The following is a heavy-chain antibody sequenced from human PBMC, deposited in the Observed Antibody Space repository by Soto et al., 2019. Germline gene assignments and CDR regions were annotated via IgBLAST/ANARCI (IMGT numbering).Heavy chain of an antibody. CDR3: AAPMSATVTTIGMDV. CDR1: GGTFGSYA. J-gene: IGHJ6*02. D-gene: IGHD4-4*01. V-gene: IGHV1-69*06. Sequence: QVQLVQSGAEVKKPGSSVKVSCTASGGTFGSYAISWVRQAPGQGLEWMGGIIPIFGTANYAQKFQGRVTITADKSTSTAYMELSGLRSEDTSVYYCAAPMSATVTTIGMDVWGQGTTVTVSS. CDR2: IIPIFGTA.